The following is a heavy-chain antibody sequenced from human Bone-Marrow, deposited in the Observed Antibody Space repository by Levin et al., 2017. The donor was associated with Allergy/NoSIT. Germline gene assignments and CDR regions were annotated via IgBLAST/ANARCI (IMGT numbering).Heavy chain of an antibody. J-gene: IGHJ6*02. D-gene: IGHD3-10*01. V-gene: IGHV4-59*01. CDR1: GGSMSSYY. Sequence: ASQTLSLTCTVSGGSMSSYYWSWIRQPPGKGLDWIGYIDYSGSTNYNPSLKSRVTLSADTSKNQFSLKLSSVTAADTAVYYCARTEKMARGRFGSYYYYYGMDVWGQGTTVTVSS. CDR2: IDYSGST. CDR3: ARTEKMARGRFGSYYYYYGMDV.